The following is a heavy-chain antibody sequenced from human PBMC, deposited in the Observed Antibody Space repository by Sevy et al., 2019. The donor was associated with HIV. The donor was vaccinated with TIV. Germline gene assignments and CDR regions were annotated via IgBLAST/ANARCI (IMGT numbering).Heavy chain of an antibody. J-gene: IGHJ6*02. D-gene: IGHD3-22*01. CDR2: FIPMFDTA. Sequence: ASVKVSCKASGGTFSNYAISWVRQAPGQGLEWMGGFIPMFDTANSAQKFQGRVTLTADGSTSTAYMELCSLRSEDTAVYYCASSYYESSGYSPLYYYGMDVWGQWTTVTVSS. CDR3: ASSYYESSGYSPLYYYGMDV. V-gene: IGHV1-69*13. CDR1: GGTFSNYA.